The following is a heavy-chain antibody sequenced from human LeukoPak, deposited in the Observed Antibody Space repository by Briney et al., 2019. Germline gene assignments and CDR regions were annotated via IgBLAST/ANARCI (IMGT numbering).Heavy chain of an antibody. V-gene: IGHV3-33*01. J-gene: IGHJ4*02. CDR1: GSTFSSYG. Sequence: TGRSLRLSCAASGSTFSSYGMHWVRQAPGKGLEWVAVIWYDGSNKYYADSVKGRFTISRDNSKNTLYLQMNSLKTEDTAVYYCTTEHTSQSRGLTFDYWGQGTLVTVSS. CDR2: IWYDGSNK. D-gene: IGHD1-14*01. CDR3: TTEHTSQSRGLTFDY.